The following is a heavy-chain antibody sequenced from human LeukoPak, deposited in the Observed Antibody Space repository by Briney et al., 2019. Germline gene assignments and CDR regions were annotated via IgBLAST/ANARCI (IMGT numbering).Heavy chain of an antibody. V-gene: IGHV1-46*01. J-gene: IGHJ4*02. CDR2: INPSGGTT. CDR3: ARGSNYYYYVTADYIRD. Sequence: ASVKVSCKPSVDTFTNYYMYPVRQAPGQGLEWLGIINPSGGTTTYAQKFQGRVTMTRDTSTSTVYIELNTLRSEDTAVYYCARGSNYYYYVTADYIRDWGQGTLVTVSS. D-gene: IGHD3-10*01. CDR1: VDTFTNYY.